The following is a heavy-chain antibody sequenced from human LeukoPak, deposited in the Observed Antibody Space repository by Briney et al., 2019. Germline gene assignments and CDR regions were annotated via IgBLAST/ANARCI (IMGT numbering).Heavy chain of an antibody. CDR2: IRYDGSNK. CDR1: GFTFSSYG. J-gene: IGHJ4*02. D-gene: IGHD4-17*01. CDR3: AKDPTVTMGPHYFDY. V-gene: IGHV3-30*02. Sequence: GGSLRLSCAASGFTFSSYGMHWVRQAPGKGLEWVAFIRYDGSNKYYADSVKGRFTISRDNSKNTLYLQMNSLRAEDTAVYHCAKDPTVTMGPHYFDYWGQGTLVTVSS.